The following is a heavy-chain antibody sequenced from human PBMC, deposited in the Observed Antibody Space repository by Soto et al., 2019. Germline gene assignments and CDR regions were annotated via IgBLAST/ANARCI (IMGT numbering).Heavy chain of an antibody. V-gene: IGHV4-34*01. J-gene: IGHJ4*02. CDR2: INHSGST. CDR3: ARGRGENDY. D-gene: IGHD3-10*01. Sequence: PSETLSLTCAVYGGSFSGYYWSWIRQPPGKGLEWIGEINHSGSTNYNPSLKSRATISVDTSKNQFSLKLSSVTAADTAVYYCARGRGENDYWGQGTLVTVSS. CDR1: GGSFSGYY.